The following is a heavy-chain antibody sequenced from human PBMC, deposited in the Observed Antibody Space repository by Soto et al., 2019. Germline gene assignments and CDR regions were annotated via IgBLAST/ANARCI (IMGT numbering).Heavy chain of an antibody. D-gene: IGHD3-10*01. CDR3: ARERGAY. CDR2: IYSGGST. J-gene: IGHJ4*02. CDR1: GFTVSSDY. V-gene: IGHV3-53*04. Sequence: PGGSLSLSCAASGFTVSSDYMSWVRQAPGKGLEWVSVIYSGGSTYYADSVKGRFTISRHNSNNTLYLQMNSLRVEDTAVYYCARERGAYWGQGTLVTVSS.